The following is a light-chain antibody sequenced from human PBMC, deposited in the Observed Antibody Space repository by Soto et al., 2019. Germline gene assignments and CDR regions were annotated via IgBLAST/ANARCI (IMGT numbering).Light chain of an antibody. CDR2: GAS. Sequence: EIVLTQSPGTLSLSPGERATLSCRASQSVSSSYLAGYQQKPGQAPRLLIYGASSRATGIPDRFSGSGSGTDFTLTISRLEPEDFAVYYFQQYGSSPRTFGQGTKVEIK. J-gene: IGKJ1*01. CDR1: QSVSSSY. CDR3: QQYGSSPRT. V-gene: IGKV3-20*01.